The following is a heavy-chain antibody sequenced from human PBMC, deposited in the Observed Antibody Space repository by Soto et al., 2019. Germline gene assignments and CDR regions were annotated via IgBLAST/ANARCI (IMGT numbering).Heavy chain of an antibody. CDR3: ARGPYDYVWGSDPPHFDY. J-gene: IGHJ4*02. Sequence: QVQLVESGGGLVKPGGSLRLSCAASGFTFSDYYMSWIRQAPGKGLEWVSYISSSGSTIYYADSVKGRFTISRDNAKNSLYLQMNRLRAEDTAVYYWARGPYDYVWGSDPPHFDYWGQGTLVTVSS. V-gene: IGHV3-11*01. CDR1: GFTFSDYY. D-gene: IGHD3-16*02. CDR2: ISSSGSTI.